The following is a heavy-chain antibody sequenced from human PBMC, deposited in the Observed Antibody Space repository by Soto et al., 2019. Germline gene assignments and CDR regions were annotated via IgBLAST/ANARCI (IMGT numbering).Heavy chain of an antibody. V-gene: IGHV1-69*13. D-gene: IGHD6-13*01. CDR1: GGTFSSYA. J-gene: IGHJ4*02. CDR2: IIPIFGTA. Sequence: GASVKVSCKASGGTFSSYAISWVRQAPGQGLEWMGGIIPIFGTANYAQKFQGRVTITADESTSTAYMELSSLRSEDTAVYYCAAQKGSSPPYYFDYWGQGTLVTVSS. CDR3: AAQKGSSPPYYFDY.